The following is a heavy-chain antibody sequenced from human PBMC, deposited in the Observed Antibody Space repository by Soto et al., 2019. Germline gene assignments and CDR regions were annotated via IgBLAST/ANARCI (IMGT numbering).Heavy chain of an antibody. Sequence: SQTLSLTCAISGDSVSSNSAAWNWIRQSPSRGLEWLGRTYYRSKWYNDYAVSVKSRITINPDTSKNQFSLQLNSVTPEDTAVYYCASQWGQQQLANWFDPWGQGTLVTVSS. CDR3: ASQWGQQQLANWFDP. V-gene: IGHV6-1*01. CDR2: TYYRSKWYN. D-gene: IGHD6-13*01. J-gene: IGHJ5*02. CDR1: GDSVSSNSAA.